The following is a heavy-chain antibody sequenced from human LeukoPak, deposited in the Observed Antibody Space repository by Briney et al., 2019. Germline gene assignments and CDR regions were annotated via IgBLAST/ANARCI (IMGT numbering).Heavy chain of an antibody. V-gene: IGHV4-61*02. J-gene: IGHJ5*02. Sequence: SETLSLTCTVSGGSISSGSYYWSWIRQPAGKGLEWIGCIYTSGSTNYNPSLKSRVTISVDTSKNQFSLKLSSVTAADTAVYYCARDDPTAEGWFDPWGQGTLVTVSS. CDR1: GGSISSGSYY. CDR3: ARDDPTAEGWFDP. CDR2: IYTSGST.